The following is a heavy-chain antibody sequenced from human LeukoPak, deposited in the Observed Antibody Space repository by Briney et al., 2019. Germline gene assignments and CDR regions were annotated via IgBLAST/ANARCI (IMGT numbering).Heavy chain of an antibody. CDR2: INAGNGNT. J-gene: IGHJ6*02. V-gene: IGHV1-3*01. CDR1: GYTFTNYA. Sequence: ALVKVSCKASGYTFTNYAVHWVRQAPGQRLEWMGWINAGNGNTKCSQKFQGRVTITRDTSASTAYLELSSLTSEDTAVYYCARDRRGYYYYYGMDVWGQGTTVTVFS. D-gene: IGHD2/OR15-2a*01. CDR3: ARDRRGYYYYYGMDV.